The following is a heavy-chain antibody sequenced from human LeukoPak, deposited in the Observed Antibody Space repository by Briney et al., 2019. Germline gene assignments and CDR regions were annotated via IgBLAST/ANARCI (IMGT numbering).Heavy chain of an antibody. V-gene: IGHV3-23*01. CDR3: AKGRRGYSISPVDY. CDR1: GFSFGGYA. J-gene: IGHJ4*02. D-gene: IGHD1-26*01. CDR2: ISGSGATT. Sequence: GGSLRLSCAASGFSFGGYAMSWVRQAPGKGLEWVSGISGSGATTFYADSVRGRFTISRDNSKNTLNLQMSSLRAEDTAVYYCAKGRRGYSISPVDYWGQGTLVTVSS.